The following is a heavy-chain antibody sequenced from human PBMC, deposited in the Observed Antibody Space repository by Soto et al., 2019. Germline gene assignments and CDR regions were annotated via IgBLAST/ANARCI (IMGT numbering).Heavy chain of an antibody. V-gene: IGHV3-23*01. CDR1: GFNFIDYA. D-gene: IGHD3-16*01. J-gene: IGHJ4*02. CDR3: AKDRRAGGNSAFYFDF. CDR2: ISATGGGT. Sequence: PGGSLRLSCSCSGFNFIDYAMSWVRQAGWKGLEWVSLISATGGGTYYADSVKGRFTISRDNSHNTLYLQVHSLTAEDTAVYYCAKDRRAGGNSAFYFDFWGQGAQVTVSS.